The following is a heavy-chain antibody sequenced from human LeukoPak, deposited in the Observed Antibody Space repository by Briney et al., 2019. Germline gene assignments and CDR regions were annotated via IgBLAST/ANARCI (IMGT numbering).Heavy chain of an antibody. D-gene: IGHD5-24*01. V-gene: IGHV3-23*01. CDR1: GFSFSSYA. Sequence: QTGGSLRLSCAATGFSFSSYAMYWVRQAPGEGLEWVSVISASGGTTYYAESVKGRFTISRDKSTSILYLQINSLRVEDTAVYYRAKARGVATNYGALDYWGQGTLVTVSS. CDR3: AKARGVATNYGALDY. J-gene: IGHJ4*02. CDR2: ISASGGTT.